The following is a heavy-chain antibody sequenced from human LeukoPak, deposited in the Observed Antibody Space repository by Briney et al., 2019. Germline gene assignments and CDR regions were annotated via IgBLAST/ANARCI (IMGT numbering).Heavy chain of an antibody. Sequence: GGSLRLSCAASGFTFSSYWMHWVRQAPGKGLVWVSRINSDGSTINYADSVKGRFTISRDNAKNALYLQMNSLRAEDTAVYYCARDFGGSRDYWGQGTLVTVSS. J-gene: IGHJ4*02. CDR1: GFTFSSYW. V-gene: IGHV3-74*01. D-gene: IGHD3-10*01. CDR2: INSDGSTI. CDR3: ARDFGGSRDY.